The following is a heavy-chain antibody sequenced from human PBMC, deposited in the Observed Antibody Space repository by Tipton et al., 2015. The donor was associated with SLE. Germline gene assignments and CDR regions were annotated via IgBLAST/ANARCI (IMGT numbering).Heavy chain of an antibody. CDR3: ARVVYSFSDAFDI. V-gene: IGHV4-39*07. CDR1: GGSVRSDGYF. CDR2: ISSSLSA. Sequence: LRLSCTVSGGSVRSDGYFWGWIRQSPGKGLEWIGSISSSLSAYYNQSLKSRVTISLDTSKDQFSLDLDSVTAADTAVYFCARVVYSFSDAFDIWGQGTLVTVSS. D-gene: IGHD6-13*01. J-gene: IGHJ3*02.